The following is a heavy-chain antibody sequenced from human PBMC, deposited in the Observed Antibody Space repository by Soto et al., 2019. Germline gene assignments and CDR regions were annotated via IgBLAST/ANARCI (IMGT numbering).Heavy chain of an antibody. CDR2: INSDGSST. CDR3: ARDSDPEYCSGGSCYPELDY. J-gene: IGHJ4*02. V-gene: IGHV3-74*01. D-gene: IGHD2-15*01. CDR1: GFTFSSYW. Sequence: GGSLRLSCAASGFTFSSYWMHWVRQAPGKGLVWVSRINSDGSSTSYADSVKGRFTISRDNAKNTLYLQMNSLRAEDTAVYYSARDSDPEYCSGGSCYPELDYWGQGTLVTVSS.